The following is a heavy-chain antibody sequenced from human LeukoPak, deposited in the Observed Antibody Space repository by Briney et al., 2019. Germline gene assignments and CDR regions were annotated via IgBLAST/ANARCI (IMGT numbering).Heavy chain of an antibody. Sequence: EASVKVSCKASGDTFTADYMHWVRQAPGQGVEWMGWINPNSGGTNYAQKFQGRVTMTRDTSIRTAYMELCRLRSDDTGLYYSARGGITPLRGNRSEPWGHRTLVTL. CDR2: INPNSGGT. J-gene: IGHJ5*02. CDR1: GDTFTADY. CDR3: ARGGITPLRGNRSEP. V-gene: IGHV1-2*02. D-gene: IGHD3-10*01.